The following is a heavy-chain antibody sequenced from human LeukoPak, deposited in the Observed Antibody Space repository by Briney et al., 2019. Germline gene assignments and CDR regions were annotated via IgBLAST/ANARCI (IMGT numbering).Heavy chain of an antibody. V-gene: IGHV4-59*08. CDR2: IYYSGST. CDR3: TRGSGWRSPPAY. D-gene: IGHD6-19*01. CDR1: GGSISSNY. J-gene: IGHJ4*02. Sequence: SETLSLTCSVSGGSISSNYWSWIRQPPGKGLEWIGYIYYSGSTNYNPSLKSRVTISVDTSKNQFSLKLSSVTVADTAVYYCTRGSGWRSPPAYWGQGTLVTVSS.